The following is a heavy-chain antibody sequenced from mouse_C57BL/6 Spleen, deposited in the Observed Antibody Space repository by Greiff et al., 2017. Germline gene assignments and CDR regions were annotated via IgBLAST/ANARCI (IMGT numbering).Heavy chain of an antibody. Sequence: QVQLKQPGAELVRPGTSVKLSCKASGYTFTSYWMHWVKQRPGQGLEWIGVIDPSDSYTNYNQKFKGKATLTVDTSSSTAYMQLSSLTSEDSAVYYCARDGSSHWYFDVWGTGTTVTVSS. J-gene: IGHJ1*03. CDR1: GYTFTSYW. V-gene: IGHV1-59*01. D-gene: IGHD1-1*01. CDR3: ARDGSSHWYFDV. CDR2: IDPSDSYT.